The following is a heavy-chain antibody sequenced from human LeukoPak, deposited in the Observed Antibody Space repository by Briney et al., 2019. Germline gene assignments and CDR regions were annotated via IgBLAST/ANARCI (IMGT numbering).Heavy chain of an antibody. Sequence: TSETLSLTCTVSGGSISSYYWSWIRQPPGKGLEWIGYIYYSGSTNYNPSLKSRVTISVDTSKNQFSLKLSSVTAADTAVYYCARHLRQGLLGYSSSSAWFDPWGQGTLVTVSS. CDR1: GGSISSYY. CDR2: IYYSGST. V-gene: IGHV4-59*08. D-gene: IGHD6-13*01. J-gene: IGHJ5*02. CDR3: ARHLRQGLLGYSSSSAWFDP.